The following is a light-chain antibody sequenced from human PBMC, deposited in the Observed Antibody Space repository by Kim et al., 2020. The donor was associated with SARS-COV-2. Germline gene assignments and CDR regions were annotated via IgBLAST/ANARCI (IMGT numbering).Light chain of an antibody. CDR3: QQSYNAPRT. J-gene: IGKJ5*01. CDR1: QSISGH. V-gene: IGKV1-39*01. CDR2: AAS. Sequence: DIQLTQSPSSLSASVGDRVTITCRASQSISGHLNWYQQIPGKAPKLLIYAASSLQSGVPSRFSGSGSETDFTLTISSLQPEDFATYYCQQSYNAPRTFGQGTRLEIK.